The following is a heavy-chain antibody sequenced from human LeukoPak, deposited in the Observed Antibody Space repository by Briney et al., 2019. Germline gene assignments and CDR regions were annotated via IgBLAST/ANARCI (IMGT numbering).Heavy chain of an antibody. Sequence: ASVKVSCKASGGTFSSYAISWVRQAPGQGLGWMGGIIPIFGTANYAQKFQGRVTITADESTSTAYMELSSLRSEDTAVYYCARGPVNPTRYFDLWGRGTLVTVSS. CDR1: GGTFSSYA. CDR2: IIPIFGTA. J-gene: IGHJ2*01. CDR3: ARGPVNPTRYFDL. V-gene: IGHV1-69*13. D-gene: IGHD4-23*01.